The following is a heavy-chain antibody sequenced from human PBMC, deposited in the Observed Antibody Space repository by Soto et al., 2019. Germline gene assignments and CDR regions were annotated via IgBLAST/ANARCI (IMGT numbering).Heavy chain of an antibody. D-gene: IGHD1-26*01. Sequence: ASVNVSFKASGYTFTTYSMHWVRQAPGHRLELMGWSNAGNGYTQYSQYFQGRVTITRDTSASTAYMELSSLRSEDMAVYYCAGEWGAGMDGWGQGNTITVSS. CDR2: SNAGNGYT. CDR1: GYTFTTYS. V-gene: IGHV1-3*02. J-gene: IGHJ6*02. CDR3: AGEWGAGMDG.